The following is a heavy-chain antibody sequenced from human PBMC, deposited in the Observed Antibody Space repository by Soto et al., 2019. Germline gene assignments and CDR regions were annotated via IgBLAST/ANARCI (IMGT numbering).Heavy chain of an antibody. J-gene: IGHJ5*02. V-gene: IGHV3-74*01. CDR1: GFTFNTYW. CDR3: ATVATNSYNWLDP. D-gene: IGHD5-12*01. CDR2: INSDGTKT. Sequence: EVQLVESGGTSVQPGGSLRLSCAASGFTFNTYWMHWVRQAPGKGLVWVSRINSDGTKTTYADSVKGRFTISRDNAKNTVYLQMNSLRAEDTAMYYCATVATNSYNWLDPWGQGTLVTVSS.